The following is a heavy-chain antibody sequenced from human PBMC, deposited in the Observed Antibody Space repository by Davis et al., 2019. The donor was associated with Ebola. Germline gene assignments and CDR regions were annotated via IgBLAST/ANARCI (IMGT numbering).Heavy chain of an antibody. D-gene: IGHD3-3*01. Sequence: GGSLRLSCAASGFTFSSYAMHWVRQAPGKGLEWVAVISYDGSNKYYADSVKGRFTISRDNSKNTLYLQMNSLRAEDTAVYYCAKDLPFWRGCMDVWGQGTTVTVSS. J-gene: IGHJ6*02. V-gene: IGHV3-30-3*01. CDR3: AKDLPFWRGCMDV. CDR1: GFTFSSYA. CDR2: ISYDGSNK.